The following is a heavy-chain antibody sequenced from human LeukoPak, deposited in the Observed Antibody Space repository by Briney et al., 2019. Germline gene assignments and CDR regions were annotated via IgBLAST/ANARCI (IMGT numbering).Heavy chain of an antibody. V-gene: IGHV3-11*06. Sequence: PGGSLRLSCAASGFTFSDYYMSWIRQAPGKGLEWVSYISSSGSYTIYANSVKGRFTISRDNAKNSLYLQMNSLRAEDTAVYYCARLKYGSPQHWGQGTLVTVSS. D-gene: IGHD1-26*01. CDR1: GFTFSDYY. CDR2: ISSSGSYT. CDR3: ARLKYGSPQH. J-gene: IGHJ1*01.